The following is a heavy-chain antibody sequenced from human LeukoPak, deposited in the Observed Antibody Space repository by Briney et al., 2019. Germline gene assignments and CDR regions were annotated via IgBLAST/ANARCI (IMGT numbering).Heavy chain of an antibody. CDR3: ARNFDSYNAFDV. D-gene: IGHD3-22*01. V-gene: IGHV4-59*01. CDR1: GGSISSDF. CDR2: IKYSGST. Sequence: SETLSLTCTVSGGSISSDFWSWIRQPPGKGLEWIGYIKYSGSTYYNPSLKSRVTISLDTSKNQFSLKLSSVTPADTAVYYCARNFDSYNAFDVWGQGTMVTVSS. J-gene: IGHJ3*01.